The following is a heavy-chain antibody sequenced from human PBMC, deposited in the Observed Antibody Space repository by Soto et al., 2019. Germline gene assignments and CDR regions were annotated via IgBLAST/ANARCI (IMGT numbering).Heavy chain of an antibody. CDR3: ARTAEDDRYGSSWPRPFDY. CDR2: IKQDGSEK. D-gene: IGHD6-13*01. J-gene: IGHJ4*02. CDR1: GFTFSSYW. V-gene: IGHV3-7*03. Sequence: GGSLRLSCAASGFTFSSYWMSWVRQAPGKGLEWVANIKQDGSEKYYVDSVKGRFTISRDNAKNSLYLQMNSLRAEDTAVYYRARTAEDDRYGSSWPRPFDYWGQGTLVTVSS.